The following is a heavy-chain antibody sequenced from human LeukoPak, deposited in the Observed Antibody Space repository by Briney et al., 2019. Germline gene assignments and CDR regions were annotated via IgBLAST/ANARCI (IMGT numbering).Heavy chain of an antibody. D-gene: IGHD1-26*01. CDR1: GFTFSSYS. CDR2: ISSSSSYI. V-gene: IGHV3-21*01. Sequence: PAGSLRLPCAASGFTFSSYSMNWVRQAPGKGLEWVSSISSSSSYIYYADSVKGRFTISRDNAKNSLYLQMNSLRAEDTAVYYCARDRGVGATTARPFDYWGQGTLVTVSS. CDR3: ARDRGVGATTARPFDY. J-gene: IGHJ4*02.